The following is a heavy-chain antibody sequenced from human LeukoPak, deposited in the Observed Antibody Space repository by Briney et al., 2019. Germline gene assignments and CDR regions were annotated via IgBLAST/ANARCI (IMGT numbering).Heavy chain of an antibody. CDR2: MYSSGSS. D-gene: IGHD3-22*01. V-gene: IGHV4-4*07. Sequence: SETLSLTCTVSGGSISSFSWSWIRQPAGKGLEWIGRMYSSGSSNYNPSLKSRVSMSVDTSKNQFSLKLSSVTAADTAVYYCARWSSGSYYYVDYWGQGTLVTVSS. J-gene: IGHJ4*02. CDR1: GGSISSFS. CDR3: ARWSSGSYYYVDY.